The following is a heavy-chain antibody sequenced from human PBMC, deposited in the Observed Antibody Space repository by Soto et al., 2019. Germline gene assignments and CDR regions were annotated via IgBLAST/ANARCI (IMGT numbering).Heavy chain of an antibody. CDR2: IWYDGSNK. CDR3: ASLCGGDCYEVSL. D-gene: IGHD2-21*01. CDR1: GFTFSSYG. J-gene: IGHJ4*02. Sequence: QVQLVESGGGVVQPGRSLRLSCAASGFTFSSYGMHWVRQAPGKGLEWVAVIWYDGSNKYYADSVKGRFTISRDNSKNTLYLQMNSLRAEDTAVYYCASLCGGDCYEVSLWGRGTLVTVSS. V-gene: IGHV3-33*01.